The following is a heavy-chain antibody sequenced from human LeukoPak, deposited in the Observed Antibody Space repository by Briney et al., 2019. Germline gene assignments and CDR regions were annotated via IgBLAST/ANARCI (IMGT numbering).Heavy chain of an antibody. CDR1: EFTFSSYA. CDR2: ISSNSSSI. D-gene: IGHD6-19*01. Sequence: GGSLRLSCAASEFTFSSYAMQWVRQAPGKGLEWVSSISSNSSSIYYSDSVKGRFAVSRDNAKNSLYLQMNSLRDEDTAVYYCAGSLRGGGWYMYWGQGTLVTVSS. V-gene: IGHV3-21*04. J-gene: IGHJ4*02. CDR3: AGSLRGGGWYMY.